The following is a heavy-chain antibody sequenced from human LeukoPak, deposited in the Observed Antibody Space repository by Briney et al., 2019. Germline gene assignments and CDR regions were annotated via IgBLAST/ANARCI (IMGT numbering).Heavy chain of an antibody. CDR2: ISYDGSNK. V-gene: IGHV3-30*04. CDR1: GFTFSSYA. CDR3: ARTYGYYYYYMDV. Sequence: GGSLRLSCAASGFTFSSYAMHWVRQAPGKGLEWVAVISYDGSNKYYADSVKGRFTISRDNAKNSLYLQMNSLRAEDTAVYYCARTYGYYYYYMDVWGKGTTVTISS. D-gene: IGHD4-17*01. J-gene: IGHJ6*03.